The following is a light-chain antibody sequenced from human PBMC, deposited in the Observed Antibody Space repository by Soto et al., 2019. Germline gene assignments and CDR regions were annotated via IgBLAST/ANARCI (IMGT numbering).Light chain of an antibody. V-gene: IGLV2-14*01. J-gene: IGLJ2*01. CDR2: EFN. Sequence: QSALTQPASVSESPGQSITISCTGTSTDVGAYNYVSWYQKYPGKAPKLMIYEFNYRPSGVSNRFSGSKSGNTASLTISGLQAEDEADYYCSSYTSSRTLVFGGGTKLTVL. CDR1: STDVGAYNY. CDR3: SSYTSSRTLV.